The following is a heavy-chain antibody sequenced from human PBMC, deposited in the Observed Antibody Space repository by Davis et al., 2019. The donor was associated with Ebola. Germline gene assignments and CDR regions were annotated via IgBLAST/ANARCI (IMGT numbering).Heavy chain of an antibody. V-gene: IGHV3-21*01. CDR2: ISSSSSYI. J-gene: IGHJ4*02. CDR3: ARRCLLQWRGAYFDY. Sequence: PGGSLRLSCAASGFTFSSYSMNWVRQAPGKGLEWVSSISSSSSYIYYADSVKGRFTISRDNAKNSLYLQMNSLRAEDTAVYYCARRCLLQWRGAYFDYWGQGTLVTVSS. D-gene: IGHD6-19*01. CDR1: GFTFSSYS.